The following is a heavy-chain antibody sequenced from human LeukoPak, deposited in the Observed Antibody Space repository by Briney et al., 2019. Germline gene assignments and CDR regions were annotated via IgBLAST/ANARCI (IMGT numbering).Heavy chain of an antibody. D-gene: IGHD6-19*01. CDR2: ISGSGGST. Sequence: PGGSLRLSCPASGFTFSSYAMSWVRQAPGKGLEWVSAISGSGGSTYYADSVKGRFTISRDNSKNTLYLQMNSLRAEDTAVYYCAKPEGLVRGGNYFDYWGQGTLVTVSS. CDR1: GFTFSSYA. V-gene: IGHV3-23*01. CDR3: AKPEGLVRGGNYFDY. J-gene: IGHJ4*02.